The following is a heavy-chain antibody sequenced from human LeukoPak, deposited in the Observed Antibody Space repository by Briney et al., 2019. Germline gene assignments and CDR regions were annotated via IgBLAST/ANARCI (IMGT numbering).Heavy chain of an antibody. J-gene: IGHJ5*02. CDR3: AKGPNSAATGYLNWFDP. Sequence: GGSLRLSCAASGFTFSNNAMSWVRQAPGKGLEWVSGISGSGGSTYYADSVRGRFTISRDNSKNTLFLQMNSLRADDTAVYYCAKGPNSAATGYLNWFDPWGQGTLVTVSS. CDR2: ISGSGGST. D-gene: IGHD2-15*01. V-gene: IGHV3-23*01. CDR1: GFTFSNNA.